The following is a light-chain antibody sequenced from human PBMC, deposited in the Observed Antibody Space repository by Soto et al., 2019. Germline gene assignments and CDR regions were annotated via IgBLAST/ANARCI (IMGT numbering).Light chain of an antibody. CDR1: QSVLLSSNNQNY. CDR3: HQYYGTPPT. Sequence: DIVMTQSPDSLAVSLGERATINCKSSQSVLLSSNNQNYFSWYQQKPGQPPKLLIYWASTRESGVPDRFSGSGSGTDFTLTISSLQAEDVAVYYCHQYYGTPPTFGQGTKVEIK. CDR2: WAS. J-gene: IGKJ1*01. V-gene: IGKV4-1*01.